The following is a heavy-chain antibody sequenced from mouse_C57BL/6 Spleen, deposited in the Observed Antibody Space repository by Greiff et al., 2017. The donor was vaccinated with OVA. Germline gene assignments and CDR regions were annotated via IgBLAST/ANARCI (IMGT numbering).Heavy chain of an antibody. J-gene: IGHJ2*01. CDR1: GFTFSSYA. V-gene: IGHV5-4*01. CDR3: AREWGNDGYFFDY. Sequence: EVQLVESGGGLVKPGGSLKLSCAASGFTFSSYAMSWVRQTPEKRLEWVATISDGGSYTYYPDNVKGRFTISRDNAKNNLYLQMSHLKSEDTAMYYCAREWGNDGYFFDYWGQGTTLTVSS. CDR2: ISDGGSYT. D-gene: IGHD2-3*01.